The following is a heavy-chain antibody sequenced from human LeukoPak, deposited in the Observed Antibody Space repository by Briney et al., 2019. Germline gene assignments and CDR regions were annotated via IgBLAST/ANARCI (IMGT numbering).Heavy chain of an antibody. Sequence: SETLFLTCAVSGYSISSAYYWGWIRQPPGKGLEWIGSIYHSGNTHYNPSLKSRVTISVDTSKNQFSLKLSSVTAADTAVYYCASRMITNPWWGQGTLVTVSS. CDR3: ASRMITNPW. D-gene: IGHD3-16*01. J-gene: IGHJ4*02. CDR2: IYHSGNT. CDR1: GYSISSAYY. V-gene: IGHV4-38-2*01.